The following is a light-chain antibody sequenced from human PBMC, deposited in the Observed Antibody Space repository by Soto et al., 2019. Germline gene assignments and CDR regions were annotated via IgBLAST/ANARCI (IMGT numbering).Light chain of an antibody. CDR2: AAS. CDR1: QSISSY. CDR3: QQSYSTPRT. Sequence: DIQMTQSPSSLSASVGDRVTITCRASQSISSYLNWYQQKPGKAPKLLIYAASSLQSGVQSRFSGSGSGTDFTLTISRLQPDDFATYYCQQSYSTPRTFGQGTKVEIK. V-gene: IGKV1-39*01. J-gene: IGKJ1*01.